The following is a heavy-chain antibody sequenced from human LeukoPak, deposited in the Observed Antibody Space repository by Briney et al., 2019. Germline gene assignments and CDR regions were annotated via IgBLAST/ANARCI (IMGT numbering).Heavy chain of an antibody. CDR3: ARVSGMVAAEYYFDY. V-gene: IGHV1-46*01. D-gene: IGHD2-15*01. CDR2: INPSGGST. Sequence: ASVKVSCKASGYTFTSYYMHWVRQAPGQGLEWMGVINPSGGSTSYAQKFQGRVTMTRDTSTSTVYMELSSLRSEDAAVYYCARVSGMVAAEYYFDYWGQGTLVTVSS. J-gene: IGHJ4*02. CDR1: GYTFTSYY.